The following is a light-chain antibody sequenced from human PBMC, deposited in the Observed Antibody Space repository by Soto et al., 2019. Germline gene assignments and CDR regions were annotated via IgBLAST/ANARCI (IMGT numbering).Light chain of an antibody. CDR3: QQFGLPSMYT. CDR2: GAS. V-gene: IGKV3-20*01. J-gene: IGKJ2*01. Sequence: EIVLTQSPGTLSLSPGERATLSCRASQSVRSDYLAWYQQRAGQSPRVLIYGASNRATGIPDRFSGSGSGTDFTLTISRLEPEDFAVYYCQQFGLPSMYTFGQGTKLELK. CDR1: QSVRSDY.